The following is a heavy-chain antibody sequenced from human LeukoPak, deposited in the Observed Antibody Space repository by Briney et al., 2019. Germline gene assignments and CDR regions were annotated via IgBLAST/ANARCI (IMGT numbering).Heavy chain of an antibody. CDR2: ISRSGGST. CDR1: GFTFSSYA. V-gene: IGHV3-23*01. CDR3: AKDRTYPDWGCYYFDY. J-gene: IGHJ4*02. Sequence: GGSLRLSCAASGFTFSSYAMSWVRQAPGKGLEWVSAISRSGGSTYYVDSVKGRFTISRDNSKNTLYLQMNSLRGEDTAVYYCAKDRTYPDWGCYYFDYWGQGTLVTVSS. D-gene: IGHD7-27*01.